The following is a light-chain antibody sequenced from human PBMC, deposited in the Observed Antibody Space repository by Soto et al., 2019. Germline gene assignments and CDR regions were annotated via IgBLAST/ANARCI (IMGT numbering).Light chain of an antibody. V-gene: IGLV2-18*01. CDR2: EVS. J-gene: IGLJ3*02. CDR3: SLYTSSLIV. Sequence: QSALTQPPSVSGSPGQSVTISCTGTSSDVGSYNRVSWYQQPPGTAPKLMIYEVSNRPSGVPDRFSGSKSGNTASLTISGLQAEDEADYYCSLYTSSLIVFGGGTKLTVL. CDR1: SSDVGSYNR.